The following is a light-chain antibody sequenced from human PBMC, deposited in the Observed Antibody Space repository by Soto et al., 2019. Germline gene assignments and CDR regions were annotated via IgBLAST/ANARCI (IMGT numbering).Light chain of an antibody. CDR1: TGAVTSGHF. CDR2: DTT. Sequence: QAVVTQEPSLTVSPGGTVTLTCGSSTGAVTSGHFPYWFQQKPGQAPRTLIYDTTNRHSWTPARFSGSLLGGNATLTLSGAQPEDEAEYYCLLSYSGARLVVFGGGTKLPS. CDR3: LLSYSGARLVV. V-gene: IGLV7-46*01. J-gene: IGLJ2*01.